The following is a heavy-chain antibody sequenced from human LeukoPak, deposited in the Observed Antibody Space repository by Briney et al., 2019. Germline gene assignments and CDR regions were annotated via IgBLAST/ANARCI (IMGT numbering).Heavy chain of an antibody. D-gene: IGHD6-25*01. Sequence: GGALRLSCAASEFTFSAYWMHWVRQAPGKGLVWVSRIRGDGSMTNYADSVKGRFTISRDNAKNTLYLQMNSLRLEDTAVYYCARENLAAAADYWGQGTVVTVSS. J-gene: IGHJ4*02. CDR3: ARENLAAAADY. V-gene: IGHV3-74*01. CDR2: IRGDGSMT. CDR1: EFTFSAYW.